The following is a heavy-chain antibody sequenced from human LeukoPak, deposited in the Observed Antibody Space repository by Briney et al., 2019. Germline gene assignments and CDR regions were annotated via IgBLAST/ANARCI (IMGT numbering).Heavy chain of an antibody. CDR3: AREPYYYDSSGAGTH. CDR1: GGSISSSNW. CDR2: IYHSGST. D-gene: IGHD3-22*01. Sequence: PSGTLSLTCAVSGGSISSSNWWSWVRQPPGKGLEWIGEIYHSGSTNYNPSLKSRVTISVDKSKNQFSLKLSSATAADTAVYYCAREPYYYDSSGAGTHWGQGTLVTVSS. V-gene: IGHV4-4*02. J-gene: IGHJ4*02.